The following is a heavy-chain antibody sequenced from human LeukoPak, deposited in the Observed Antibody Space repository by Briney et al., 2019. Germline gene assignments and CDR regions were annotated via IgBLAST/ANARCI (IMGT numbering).Heavy chain of an antibody. CDR2: IRSKIYGGTT. D-gene: IGHD6-19*01. J-gene: IGHJ4*02. V-gene: IGHV3-49*03. Sequence: GGSLRLSCTASGFTFGDYAMSWFRQAPGKGLEWVGFIRSKIYGGTTEYAASVKGRFTISRDDSKSIAYLQMNSLKTEDTAVYYCTRDQYSSGWYDILFDYWGQGTLVSVSS. CDR1: GFTFGDYA. CDR3: TRDQYSSGWYDILFDY.